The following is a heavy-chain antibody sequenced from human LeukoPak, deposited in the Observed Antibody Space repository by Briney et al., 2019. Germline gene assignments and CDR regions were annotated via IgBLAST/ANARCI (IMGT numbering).Heavy chain of an antibody. V-gene: IGHV3-7*01. Sequence: GGSLRLSCTASGFTFSSYWMSWVRQAPGKGLEWVANIKQDGSAESYVDSVRGRFTISRDNAKNSLYLQMNSLRAEDTAVYYCARGTYSSGYYPDNLDVWGQGTMVTVSS. CDR1: GFTFSSYW. CDR2: IKQDGSAE. D-gene: IGHD6-19*01. J-gene: IGHJ3*01. CDR3: ARGTYSSGYYPDNLDV.